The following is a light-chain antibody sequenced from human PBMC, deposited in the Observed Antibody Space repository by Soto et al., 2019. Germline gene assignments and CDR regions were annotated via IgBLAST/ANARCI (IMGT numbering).Light chain of an antibody. CDR2: GNR. V-gene: IGLV1-40*01. CDR3: QSYDSSLSGSWV. CDR1: SSNLGAGYD. Sequence: QLVLTQPPSVSGAPGQRVTLSCTGNSSNLGAGYDVHWYQQLPGAAPKLVIFGNRNRPSGVPERFSGSKSGTSASLAITGLQAEDEADYYCQSYDSSLSGSWVFGGGTQLTVL. J-gene: IGLJ7*01.